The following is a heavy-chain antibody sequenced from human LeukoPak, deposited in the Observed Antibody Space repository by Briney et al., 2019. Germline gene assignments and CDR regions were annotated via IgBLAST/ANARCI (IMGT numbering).Heavy chain of an antibody. Sequence: GGSLRLSCAASGFTFSSYGMHWVRQAPGKGLGWVAFIRYDGSNKYYADSVKGRFTISRDNSKNTLYLQMNSLRAEDTAVYYCADEGYCSSTSCPPGGYWGQGTLVTVSS. CDR2: IRYDGSNK. V-gene: IGHV3-30*02. D-gene: IGHD2-2*01. CDR1: GFTFSSYG. J-gene: IGHJ4*02. CDR3: ADEGYCSSTSCPPGGY.